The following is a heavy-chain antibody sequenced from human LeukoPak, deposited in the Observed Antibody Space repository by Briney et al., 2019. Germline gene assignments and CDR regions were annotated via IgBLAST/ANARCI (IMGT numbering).Heavy chain of an antibody. Sequence: GGSLRLSCAASGLTVSSNYMSWVRQAPGKGLEWVSGIYRCTTTDYADSVKGRFTISRDNSRNTLYLQMNSLRAEDTALYYCARVADTHIFDYWGQGTLVTVSS. J-gene: IGHJ4*02. CDR3: ARVADTHIFDY. CDR2: IYRCTTT. V-gene: IGHV3-53*01. D-gene: IGHD2-21*01. CDR1: GLTVSSNY.